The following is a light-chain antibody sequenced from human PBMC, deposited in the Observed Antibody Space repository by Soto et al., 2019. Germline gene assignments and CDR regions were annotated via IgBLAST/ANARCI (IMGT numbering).Light chain of an antibody. CDR3: KSYAGSNTYV. J-gene: IGLJ1*01. CDR2: EVV. CDR1: KNDIGVYDF. Sequence: QSVLTQPPSASGSPGQSVTISCTGTKNDIGVYDFVSWYQHHPGKAPRLIIYEVVQRPSGVPDRFSGSKSGNTASLTVSGLPAADEADYFCKSYAGSNTYVLGSGTKVTVL. V-gene: IGLV2-8*01.